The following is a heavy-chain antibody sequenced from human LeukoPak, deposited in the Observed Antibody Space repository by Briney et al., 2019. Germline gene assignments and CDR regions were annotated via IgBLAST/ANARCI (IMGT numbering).Heavy chain of an antibody. Sequence: GGSLRLSCTASGFTFGDYAMSWFRQAPGKGLEWVGFIRSNAYGGTTEYAASVKGRFTISRDDSKSIAYLQMNSLKTEDTAVYYCTRGELILYQHVGGFDPWGQGTLVTVSS. CDR2: IRSNAYGGTT. CDR3: TRGELILYQHVGGFDP. CDR1: GFTFGDYA. D-gene: IGHD2-8*01. J-gene: IGHJ5*02. V-gene: IGHV3-49*03.